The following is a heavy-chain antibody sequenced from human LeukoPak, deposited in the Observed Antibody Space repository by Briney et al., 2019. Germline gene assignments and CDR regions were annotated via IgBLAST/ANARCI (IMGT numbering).Heavy chain of an antibody. CDR1: GYSFSTHW. Sequence: GASVKVSCKASGYSFSTHWMHWVRQAPGQGLEWMGIINPSGGSTSYAQKFQGRVTMTRDMSTSTVYMELSSLRSEDTAVYYCARGGVGATTYVWFDPWGQGTLVTVSS. D-gene: IGHD1-26*01. J-gene: IGHJ5*02. CDR3: ARGGVGATTYVWFDP. CDR2: INPSGGST. V-gene: IGHV1-46*01.